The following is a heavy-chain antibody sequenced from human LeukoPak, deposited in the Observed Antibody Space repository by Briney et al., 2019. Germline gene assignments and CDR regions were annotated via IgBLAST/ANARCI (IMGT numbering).Heavy chain of an antibody. CDR3: ARTQVVRRTGAFDI. CDR2: IYYSGST. CDR1: GGSISSSSYY. D-gene: IGHD3-10*01. J-gene: IGHJ3*02. Sequence: PSETLSLTCTVSGGSISSSSYYWGWIRQPPGKGLEWIGSIYYSGSTYYNPSLKSRVTISVDTSKNQFSLKLSSVTAADTAVYYCARTQVVRRTGAFDIWGQGTMVTVSS. V-gene: IGHV4-39*07.